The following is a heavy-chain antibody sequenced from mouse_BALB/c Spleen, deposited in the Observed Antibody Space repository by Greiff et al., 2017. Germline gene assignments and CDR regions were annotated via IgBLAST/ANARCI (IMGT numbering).Heavy chain of an antibody. D-gene: IGHD2-1*01. J-gene: IGHJ3*01. V-gene: IGHV5-17*02. CDR1: GFTFSSFG. CDR3: AREDGNYFAD. CDR2: ISSGSSTI. Sequence: EVKVVESGGGLVQPGGSRKLSCAASGFTFSSFGMHWVRQAPEKGLEWVAYISSGSSTIYYADTVKGRFTISRDNPKNTLFLQMTSLRSEDTAMYYCAREDGNYFADWGQGTLVTVSA.